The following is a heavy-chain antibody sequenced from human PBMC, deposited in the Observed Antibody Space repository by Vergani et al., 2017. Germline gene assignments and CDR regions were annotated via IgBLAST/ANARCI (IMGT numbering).Heavy chain of an antibody. CDR1: GYTFTSYG. V-gene: IGHV1-18*04. CDR3: ARTGYIVVVPAAQDWFDP. D-gene: IGHD2-2*01. Sequence: QVQLVQSGAEVKKPGASVKVSCKASGYTFTSYGISWVRQAPGQGLEWMGWISAYNDNTNYAQKLQGRGTMTTDTSTSTSYMELRRLRSDDTAVYYCARTGYIVVVPAAQDWFDPWGQGTLVTVSS. J-gene: IGHJ5*02. CDR2: ISAYNDNT.